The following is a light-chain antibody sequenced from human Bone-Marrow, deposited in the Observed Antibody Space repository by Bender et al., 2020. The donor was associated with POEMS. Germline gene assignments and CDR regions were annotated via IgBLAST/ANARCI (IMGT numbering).Light chain of an antibody. J-gene: IGLJ1*01. Sequence: QSALTQPASVSGSPGQSITISCTGTTSDVAIYKCVFWYQQYPGKAPRLMIYEGSERPSGVSNRFSASKSGNTASLTISGLQAEDEADYYCCSVTSSGAYVFGTGTKVTV. V-gene: IGLV2-23*01. CDR2: EGS. CDR3: CSVTSSGAYV. CDR1: TSDVAIYKC.